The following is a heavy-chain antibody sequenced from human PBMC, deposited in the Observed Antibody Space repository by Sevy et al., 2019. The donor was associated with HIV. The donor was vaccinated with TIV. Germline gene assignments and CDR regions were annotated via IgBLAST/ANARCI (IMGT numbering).Heavy chain of an antibody. CDR3: AKDGQPYYDILTGYYKTQLYYFDY. D-gene: IGHD3-9*01. Sequence: GGSLRLSCAASGFTFSSYAMSWVRQAPGKGLEWVSAISGSGGSTYYADSVKGRFTISRDNSKNTLYLQMNSLRAEDTAVYYCAKDGQPYYDILTGYYKTQLYYFDYWGQGTLVTVSS. CDR2: ISGSGGST. CDR1: GFTFSSYA. V-gene: IGHV3-23*01. J-gene: IGHJ4*02.